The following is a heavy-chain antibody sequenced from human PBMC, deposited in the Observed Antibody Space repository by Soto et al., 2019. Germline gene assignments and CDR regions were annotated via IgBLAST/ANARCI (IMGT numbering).Heavy chain of an antibody. J-gene: IGHJ6*02. V-gene: IGHV4-30-2*01. CDR3: ASERTIFGIAPGGGMDV. D-gene: IGHD3-3*01. Sequence: QLQLQESGSGLVQPSQTLSLTCTASGGSISTYDYSWSWIRQPPGGGLERIGYVYHTGKPYFIPSLRSRIPKSLDKPTKQCAQTPSAGTAADTALHSCASERTIFGIAPGGGMDVGGQGTSVPVSS. CDR1: GGSISTYDYS. CDR2: VYHTGKP.